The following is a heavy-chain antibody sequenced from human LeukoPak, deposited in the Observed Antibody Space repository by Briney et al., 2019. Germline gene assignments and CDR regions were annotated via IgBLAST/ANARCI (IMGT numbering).Heavy chain of an antibody. V-gene: IGHV3-23*01. CDR1: GFTFSSYS. D-gene: IGHD2-8*01. CDR2: ISGSGGST. CDR3: AKDTSNGYSDSYYGMDV. Sequence: GGSLRLSCAASGFTFSSYSMNWVRQAPGKGLEWVSTISGSGGSTYYADSVKGRFTISRDNSKNTLYLQMNSLRADDTAVYYCAKDTSNGYSDSYYGMDVWGQGTTVTVSS. J-gene: IGHJ6*01.